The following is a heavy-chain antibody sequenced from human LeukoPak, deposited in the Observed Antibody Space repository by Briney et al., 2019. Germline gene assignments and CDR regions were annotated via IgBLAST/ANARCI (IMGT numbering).Heavy chain of an antibody. CDR3: ARTVVTAPYYYYYMDV. V-gene: IGHV1-69*13. D-gene: IGHD2-21*02. CDR2: IIPIFGTA. Sequence: ASVKVSCKASGGTFSSYAISWVRQAPGQGLEWMGGIIPIFGTANYAQKFQGRVTITADESTSTAYMELSSLRSEDTAVYYCARTVVTAPYYYYYMDVWGKGTTVTIYS. J-gene: IGHJ6*03. CDR1: GGTFSSYA.